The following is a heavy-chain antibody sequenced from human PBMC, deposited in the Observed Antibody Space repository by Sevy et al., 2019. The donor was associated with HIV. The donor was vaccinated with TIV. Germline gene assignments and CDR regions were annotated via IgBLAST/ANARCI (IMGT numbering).Heavy chain of an antibody. Sequence: GGSLRLSCAASGFPFNDHAMHWVRQVPGKGLEWVSGISWNSRNKGYADSVKGRFTISRDNARHSVYLEMNSLRPVDTAFYYCAKDINRGCDGVNCYSYYYYFYGLDVWVQGTTVTVSS. V-gene: IGHV3-9*01. D-gene: IGHD2-21*01. J-gene: IGHJ6*02. CDR1: GFPFNDHA. CDR2: ISWNSRNK. CDR3: AKDINRGCDGVNCYSYYYYFYGLDV.